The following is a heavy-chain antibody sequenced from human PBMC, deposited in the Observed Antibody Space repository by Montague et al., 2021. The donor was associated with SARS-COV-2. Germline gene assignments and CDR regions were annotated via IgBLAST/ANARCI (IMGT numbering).Heavy chain of an antibody. CDR1: GGSFSDHY. CDR2: NNYSGST. CDR3: ARVQRLYYFVLCVSSDFDD. V-gene: IGHV4-59*11. J-gene: IGHJ4*02. Sequence: SETLSLTCTVSGGSFSDHYWSWIRQPPGKGLEWIGENNYSGSTNYNPSLKSRVTISVDMSKNQFSLKLRSVTAADTAVYYCARVQRLYYFVLCVSSDFDDWGQGTMVTVSS. D-gene: IGHD3-10*02.